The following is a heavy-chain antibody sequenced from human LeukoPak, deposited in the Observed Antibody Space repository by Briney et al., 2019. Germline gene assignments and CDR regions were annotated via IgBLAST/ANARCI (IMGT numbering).Heavy chain of an antibody. D-gene: IGHD5-24*01. V-gene: IGHV3-7*01. CDR3: ARDRGMGYTSYPGDF. CDR2: IKQDGSEK. J-gene: IGHJ4*02. CDR1: GFTFSNFW. Sequence: GGSLRLSCTASGFTFSNFWMTWVRQAPGKGLAWVADIKQDGSEKYYVDSVRGRFTVSRDNAKNSLFPQMNSLRAEDTAVYYCARDRGMGYTSYPGDFWGQGTLVTVSS.